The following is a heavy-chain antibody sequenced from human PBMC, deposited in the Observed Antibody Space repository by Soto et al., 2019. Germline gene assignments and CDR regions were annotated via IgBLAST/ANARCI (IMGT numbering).Heavy chain of an antibody. J-gene: IGHJ4*02. CDR2: IDYSGSP. Sequence: QVQLQESGPGLVKTSQTLSLTCTVSGGSISSGDYYWSWIRQPPGKGLEWIGYIDYSGSPYYNPSLKSRVTIVVDTSKHRFSQRLSSVTAGDTAVYYCARAVITVVRVVDFYYFDYCGQGSLVTVSS. V-gene: IGHV4-30-4*01. CDR1: GGSISSGDYY. D-gene: IGHD3-10*01. CDR3: ARAVITVVRVVDFYYFDY.